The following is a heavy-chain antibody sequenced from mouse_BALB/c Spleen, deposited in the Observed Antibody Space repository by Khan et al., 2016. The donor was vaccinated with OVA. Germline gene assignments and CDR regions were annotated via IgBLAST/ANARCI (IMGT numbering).Heavy chain of an antibody. Sequence: QVQLQQPGAELVKPGASVKLSCKASGYTFTSYWMHWVKQRPGQGLEWIGEINPSNGRTNYNEKFKSKATLTVDKSSNKAYMQLSSLTSEDSAVYYCARSTMITTEFAYWGQGTLVTVSA. CDR1: GYTFTSYW. CDR2: INPSNGRT. CDR3: ARSTMITTEFAY. J-gene: IGHJ3*01. D-gene: IGHD2-4*01. V-gene: IGHV1S81*02.